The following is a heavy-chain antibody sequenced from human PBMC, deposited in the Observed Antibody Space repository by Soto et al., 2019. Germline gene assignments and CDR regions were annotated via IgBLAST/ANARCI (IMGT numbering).Heavy chain of an antibody. CDR1: GFTFSSYA. J-gene: IGHJ6*02. D-gene: IGHD6-13*01. V-gene: IGHV3-30-3*01. CDR2: ISYDGSNK. CDR3: AMDPGSSWLCCYYGMDV. Sequence: GGSLRLSCAASGFTFSSYAMHWVRQAPGKGLEWVAVISYDGSNKYYEDSAKTQLTISRDNSKNTLYMQMNRQKTKDTAVYYCAMDPGSSWLCCYYGMDVWGQGTTVTVSS.